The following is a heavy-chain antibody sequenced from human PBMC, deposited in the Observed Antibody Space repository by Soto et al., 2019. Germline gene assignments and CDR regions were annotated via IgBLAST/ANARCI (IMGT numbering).Heavy chain of an antibody. V-gene: IGHV4-4*07. CDR2: IHATGTT. D-gene: IGHD1-1*01. Sequence: SESLSLTCTVSVASISGFYWSWIRQSAGEGLEWIGRIHATGTTDYNPSLKTRVMMSVDTSKKQFSLKLRSVTAADTAVYYCVRDGTKTLRDWFDPWGRGISVTVSS. CDR1: VASISGFY. CDR3: VRDGTKTLRDWFDP. J-gene: IGHJ5*02.